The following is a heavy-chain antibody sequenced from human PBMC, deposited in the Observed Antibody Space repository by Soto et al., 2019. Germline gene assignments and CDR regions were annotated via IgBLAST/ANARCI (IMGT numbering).Heavy chain of an antibody. D-gene: IGHD2-8*01. CDR1: GFTFSSHE. V-gene: IGHV3-48*03. Sequence: PGGSLRLSCEAPGFTFSSHEMNWIRQTPGKRLEWSAKISGSGSTINYADSVKGRFTISRDNVQRTLHLQMDSLRVEDTGVYYCARGGVYWGRGTLVTVSS. CDR2: ISGSGSTI. CDR3: ARGGVY. J-gene: IGHJ1*01.